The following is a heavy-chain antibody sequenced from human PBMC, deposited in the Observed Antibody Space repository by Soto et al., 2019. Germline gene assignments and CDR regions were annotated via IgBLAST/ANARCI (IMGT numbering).Heavy chain of an antibody. V-gene: IGHV1-18*01. CDR2: ISAYNGNT. J-gene: IGHJ3*02. D-gene: IGHD3-9*01. CDR3: ARDYDILTGHGDAFDI. Sequence: GASVKVSCKASGYTFTSYAMHWVRQAPGQGLEWMGWISAYNGNTNYAQKLQGRVTMTTDTSTSTAYMELRSLRSDDTAVYYCARDYDILTGHGDAFDIWGQGTMVTVSS. CDR1: GYTFTSYA.